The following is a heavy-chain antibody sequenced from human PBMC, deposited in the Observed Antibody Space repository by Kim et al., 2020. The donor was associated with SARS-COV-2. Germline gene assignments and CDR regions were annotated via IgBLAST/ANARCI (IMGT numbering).Heavy chain of an antibody. CDR3: ARGRGRADTVWFGELYGVWFDP. D-gene: IGHD3-10*01. Sequence: GGSLRLSCAASGFTFSSYWMSWVRQAPGKGLEWVANIKQDGSEKYYVDSVKGRFTISRDNAKNSLYLQMNSLRAEDTAVYYCARGRGRADTVWFGELYGVWFDPWGPGTLVTVSS. CDR1: GFTFSSYW. V-gene: IGHV3-7*01. J-gene: IGHJ5*02. CDR2: IKQDGSEK.